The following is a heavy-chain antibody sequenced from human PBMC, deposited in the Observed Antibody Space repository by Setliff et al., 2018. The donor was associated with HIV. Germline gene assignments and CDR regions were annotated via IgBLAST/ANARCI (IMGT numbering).Heavy chain of an antibody. CDR1: GGSISGGGYS. J-gene: IGHJ6*02. Sequence: SSETLSLTCAVSGGSISGGGYSWSWIRQPPGKALEWIGHIYHSGSAFYNPSLKSRVTISVDRSKNHFSLKLNSVTAADTAVYYCARVGASGTSYGMDVWGQGTTVTVSS. D-gene: IGHD3-10*01. CDR2: IYHSGSA. V-gene: IGHV4-30-2*01. CDR3: ARVGASGTSYGMDV.